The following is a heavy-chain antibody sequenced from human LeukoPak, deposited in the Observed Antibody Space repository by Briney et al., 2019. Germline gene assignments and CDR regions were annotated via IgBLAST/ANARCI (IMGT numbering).Heavy chain of an antibody. D-gene: IGHD1-26*01. CDR1: GFTFGEYA. Sequence: GGSLRLSCTASGFTFGEYAMNWFRQAPGKGLEWVGFIRSKGYGGTKEYAASVKGRFTISRDDSKSIAYLQMNSLKTEDTAVYYCTRHSGNYYEFDYWGQGTLVTVSS. CDR2: IRSKGYGGTK. CDR3: TRHSGNYYEFDY. J-gene: IGHJ4*02. V-gene: IGHV3-49*03.